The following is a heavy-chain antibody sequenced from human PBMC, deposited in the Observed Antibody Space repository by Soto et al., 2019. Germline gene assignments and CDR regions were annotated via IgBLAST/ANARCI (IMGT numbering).Heavy chain of an antibody. D-gene: IGHD2-15*01. CDR2: ITLSGSST. CDR1: GFTFRNYA. V-gene: IGHV3-23*01. J-gene: IGHJ4*02. Sequence: EVQLLESGGGLVQPGGSLRLSCAASGFTFRNYAMSWVRQAPGKGLEWVSDITLSGSSTYYADSVKGRFTISRDNSNNNLFPHMSSRRAEDTAIYYWAKQNGGSTRWFSDFWGQGTLVTVSS. CDR3: AKQNGGSTRWFSDF.